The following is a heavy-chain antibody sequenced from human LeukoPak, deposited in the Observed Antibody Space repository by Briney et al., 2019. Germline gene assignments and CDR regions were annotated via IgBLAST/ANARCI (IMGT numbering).Heavy chain of an antibody. Sequence: GGSLRLSCAASGFTFGSSPMSWVRQAPGKGPEWVTTFSRNGHDTYYADSVKGRFTIFRDNSKSTLYLQMNSLRAEDTAVYYCAREAAEQQRAFDYWGRGTLVTVSS. CDR1: GFTFGSSP. CDR2: FSRNGHDT. J-gene: IGHJ4*02. D-gene: IGHD6-13*01. CDR3: AREAAEQQRAFDY. V-gene: IGHV3-23*01.